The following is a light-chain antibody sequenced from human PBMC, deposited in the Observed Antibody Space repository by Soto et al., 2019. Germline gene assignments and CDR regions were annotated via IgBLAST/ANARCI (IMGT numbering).Light chain of an antibody. CDR2: AAS. Sequence: AIRMTQSPSSLSASTGDRVTITCGASQGISSYLAWYQQKQGKAPKLLIYAASTLQSGVPSRFSGSGYGTEFNLTISSLQTDDFATYYCQHYNSYSEAFGQGTKVDIK. J-gene: IGKJ1*01. CDR3: QHYNSYSEA. V-gene: IGKV1-8*01. CDR1: QGISSY.